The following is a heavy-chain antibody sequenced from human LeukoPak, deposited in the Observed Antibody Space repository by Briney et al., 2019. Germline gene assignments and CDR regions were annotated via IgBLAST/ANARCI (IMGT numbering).Heavy chain of an antibody. CDR1: GFTFSTYS. J-gene: IGHJ4*02. V-gene: IGHV3-48*04. CDR3: ARGQLGGSSGREVDY. D-gene: IGHD1-1*01. Sequence: GGSLRLSCAASGFTFSTYSMNWVLQAPGKGLEWVSYISTDSKTIFYAGSVGGRFTISRDNAKNSLFLQMNSLRVEDTAVYYCARGQLGGSSGREVDYWGQGTLVTVSS. CDR2: ISTDSKTI.